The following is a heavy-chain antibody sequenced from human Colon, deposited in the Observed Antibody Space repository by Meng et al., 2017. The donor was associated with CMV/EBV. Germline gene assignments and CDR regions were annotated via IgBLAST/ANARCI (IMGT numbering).Heavy chain of an antibody. D-gene: IGHD1-26*01. J-gene: IGHJ4*02. V-gene: IGHV3-64*01. Sequence: GGSLRLSCETSGFTFSSYPMHWVRQAPGEGLECVSAISGNGGDTYYANSVKGRFTVFRDNSKSTLSLQMGSLRAEDTAVYYCAREVKEGGSFDYWGQGTLVTVSS. CDR1: GFTFSSYP. CDR3: AREVKEGGSFDY. CDR2: ISGNGGDT.